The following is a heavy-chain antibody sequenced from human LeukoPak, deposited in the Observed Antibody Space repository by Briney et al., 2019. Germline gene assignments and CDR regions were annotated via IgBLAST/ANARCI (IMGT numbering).Heavy chain of an antibody. CDR3: ARVGCLRTLGYCSSFTSIDY. CDR2: ISSSSSTI. Sequence: GGSLRLSCAASGFTFSSYAMNWVRQAPGKGLEWVSYISSSSSTIYYADSVKGRFTISRDNAKNSLHLQMNSLRAEDTAVYYCARVGCLRTLGYCSSFTSIDYWGRGTLVTVSS. D-gene: IGHD2-2*01. J-gene: IGHJ4*02. CDR1: GFTFSSYA. V-gene: IGHV3-48*04.